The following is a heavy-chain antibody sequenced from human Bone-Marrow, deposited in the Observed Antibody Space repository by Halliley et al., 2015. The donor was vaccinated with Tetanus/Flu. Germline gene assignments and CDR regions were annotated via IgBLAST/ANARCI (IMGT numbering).Heavy chain of an antibody. CDR2: ISSNGGST. J-gene: IGHJ4*02. V-gene: IGHV3-64D*09. CDR3: VKDSARNYDILTDYSPYFFDS. D-gene: IGHD3-9*01. Sequence: SLRLSCSGSGFTFSYYAMHWVRQAPGKALEYVSAISSNGGSTYYADSVKGRFTVSRDNSKNTLSLQMSSLRPEDTAVYYCVKDSARNYDILTDYSPYFFDSWGQGTLVTVSS. CDR1: GFTFSYYA.